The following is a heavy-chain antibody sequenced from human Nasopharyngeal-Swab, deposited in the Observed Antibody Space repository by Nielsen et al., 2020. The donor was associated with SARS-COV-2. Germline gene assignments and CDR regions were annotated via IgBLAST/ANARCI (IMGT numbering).Heavy chain of an antibody. CDR1: GGTFSSYA. CDR3: ASAEGRTGYYYYMDV. CDR2: IIPIFGTA. J-gene: IGHJ6*03. Sequence: SVKVSCKASGGTFSSYAISWVRQAPGQGLEWTGGIIPIFGTANYAQKFQGRVTITADESTSTAYMELSSLRSEDTAVYYCASAEGRTGYYYYMDVWGKGTTVTVSS. D-gene: IGHD3/OR15-3a*01. V-gene: IGHV1-69*13.